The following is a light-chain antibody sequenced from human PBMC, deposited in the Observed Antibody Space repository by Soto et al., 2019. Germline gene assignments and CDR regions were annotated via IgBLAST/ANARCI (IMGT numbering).Light chain of an antibody. CDR3: YHYGSTPPT. J-gene: IGKJ1*01. Sequence: IALSQSQGTLALSPGERATLSCRASQSVTNSQLAWFRQKPGQAPRLLIWGVSNRDTGIPDRFSGSGSGTDFTLTISRLQPEDFVVFYCYHYGSTPPTFGQGTKVDIK. V-gene: IGKV3-20*01. CDR2: GVS. CDR1: QSVTNSQ.